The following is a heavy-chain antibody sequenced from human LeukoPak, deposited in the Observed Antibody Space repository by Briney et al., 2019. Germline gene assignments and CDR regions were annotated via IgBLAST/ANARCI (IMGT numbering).Heavy chain of an antibody. CDR3: ASRGLELRSWFDP. V-gene: IGHV4-39*01. CDR2: IYYSGST. D-gene: IGHD1-7*01. Sequence: SETLSLTCAVSGGSISSSSYYWGWIRQPPGKGLEWIGGIYYSGSTYYNPSLKSRVTISVDTSKNQFSLKLSSVTAADTAAYYCASRGLELRSWFDPWGQGTLVTVSS. J-gene: IGHJ5*02. CDR1: GGSISSSSYY.